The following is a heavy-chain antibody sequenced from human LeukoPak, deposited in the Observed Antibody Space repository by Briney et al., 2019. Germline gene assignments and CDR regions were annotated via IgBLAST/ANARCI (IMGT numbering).Heavy chain of an antibody. CDR3: ARVSGYDWESFYDY. D-gene: IGHD5-12*01. CDR1: GGSISSYY. CDR2: IYYSGST. Sequence: SETLSLSCTDSGGSISSYYWSWIRQPPGKGLEWIGYIYYSGSTNYNPSLKSRVTISVDTSKKQFSLKLRSVTAADTAVYYCARVSGYDWESFYDYWGQGTLVTVSS. J-gene: IGHJ4*02. V-gene: IGHV4-59*01.